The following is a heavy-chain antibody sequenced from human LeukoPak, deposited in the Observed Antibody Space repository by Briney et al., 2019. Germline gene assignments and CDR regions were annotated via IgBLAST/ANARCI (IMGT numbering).Heavy chain of an antibody. V-gene: IGHV1-18*01. Sequence: ASVKVSCKASGYTFTSFGISWVRQAPGQRLEWMGWIRPDNGDVHYAQKFQGRVTMTTDTSTNTAYMEVRSLTSDDTALYYCTRDELDVPPLYNYYYYMDVWGTGTTVTISS. CDR3: TRDELDVPPLYNYYYYMDV. D-gene: IGHD1-14*01. J-gene: IGHJ6*03. CDR2: IRPDNGDV. CDR1: GYTFTSFG.